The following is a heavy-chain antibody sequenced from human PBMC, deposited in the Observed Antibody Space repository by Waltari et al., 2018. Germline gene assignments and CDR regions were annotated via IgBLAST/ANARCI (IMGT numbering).Heavy chain of an antibody. CDR1: GGTLSSYP. V-gene: IGHV1-69*04. CDR2: LSPFLDRA. CDR3: ARPTGDSTASSNWFDP. Sequence: QVQLVQSGAEVKKPGSSVRVSCKASGGTLSSYPISWVRQAPGQGLGWMGMLSPFLDRANYAQRFQGRLTITADKSTNTAYMELASLTSEDTAVYYCARPTGDSTASSNWFDPWGQGTLVTVSS. J-gene: IGHJ5*02. D-gene: IGHD6-6*01.